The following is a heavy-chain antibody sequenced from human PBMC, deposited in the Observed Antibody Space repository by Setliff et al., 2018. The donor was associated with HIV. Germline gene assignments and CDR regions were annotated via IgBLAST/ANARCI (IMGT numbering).Heavy chain of an antibody. CDR2: IFYTGFT. CDR1: GDSISSSTYY. CDR3: AGEIAPAARLPNVGGPPPPGYYHYMDV. V-gene: IGHV4-39*07. Sequence: PSETLSLTCTVSGDSISSSTYYWGWIRQPPGRGLEWIGSIFYTGFTYYSPSLESRVTMSVDTSTNQFSLDLTSVTAADTAVYFCAGEIAPAARLPNVGGPPPPGYYHYMDVWGKGTTVTSP. D-gene: IGHD2-8*01. J-gene: IGHJ6*03.